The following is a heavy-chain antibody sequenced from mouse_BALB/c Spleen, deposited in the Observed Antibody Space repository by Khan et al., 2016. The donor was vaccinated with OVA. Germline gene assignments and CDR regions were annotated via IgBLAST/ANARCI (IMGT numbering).Heavy chain of an antibody. CDR3: ARMARK. CDR1: GPTLKETY. CDR2: FDXPNGNT. Sequence: VKLKDSGAKLVKSGPTVKLSSTPSGPTLKETYMHCLNNWPNKGLDWIGRFDXPNGNTKYDPKFQGKATITADTSSNTAYLQLSSLTSEDTAVYYCARMARKWGQGTTLTVSS. V-gene: IGHV14-3*02. J-gene: IGHJ2*01.